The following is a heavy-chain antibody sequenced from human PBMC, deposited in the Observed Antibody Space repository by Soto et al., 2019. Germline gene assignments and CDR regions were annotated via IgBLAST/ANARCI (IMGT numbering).Heavy chain of an antibody. D-gene: IGHD3-10*01. CDR2: TYYRSRWYY. CDR1: GDSVSSNGAA. V-gene: IGHV6-1*01. CDR3: AGQSSGYRLSS. J-gene: IGHJ1*01. Sequence: PSQTLSLTCGISGDSVSSNGAAWSWIRQSPSRGLEWLGRTYYRSRWYYDYAVSVKSRISINPDTSKNQFSLQLTSVTPEDTAVYYCAGQSSGYRLSSWGQGTLVTVSS.